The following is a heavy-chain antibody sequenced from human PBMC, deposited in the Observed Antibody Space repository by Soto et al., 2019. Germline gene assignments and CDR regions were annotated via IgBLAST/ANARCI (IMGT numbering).Heavy chain of an antibody. V-gene: IGHV3-15*01. Sequence: GGSLRLSCAASGFTFSNAWMSWVRQAPGKGLEWVGRIKSKTDGGTTDYAAPVKGRFTISRDDSKNTLYLQMNSLKTEDTAVYYFTWSYSGRYYAYYYYGMEVWGQGTPVTVPS. J-gene: IGHJ6*02. D-gene: IGHD1-26*01. CDR1: GFTFSNAW. CDR2: IKSKTDGGTT. CDR3: TWSYSGRYYAYYYYGMEV.